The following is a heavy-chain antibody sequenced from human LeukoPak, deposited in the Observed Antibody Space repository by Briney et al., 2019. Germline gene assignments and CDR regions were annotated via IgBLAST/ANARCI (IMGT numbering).Heavy chain of an antibody. CDR1: GGSISSYY. CDR2: IYTSGST. CDR3: ARAGYYYDGSGYYYADY. D-gene: IGHD3-22*01. Sequence: SESLSLTCTVSGGSISSYYWSWIRQPAGKGLEWIGRIYTSGSTNYNPSLKSRVTMSVDTSKNQFSLKLSSVTAADTAVYYCARAGYYYDGSGYYYADYWGQGTLVTVSS. V-gene: IGHV4-4*07. J-gene: IGHJ4*02.